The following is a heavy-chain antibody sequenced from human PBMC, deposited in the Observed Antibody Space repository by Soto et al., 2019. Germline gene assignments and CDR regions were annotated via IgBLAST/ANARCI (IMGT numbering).Heavy chain of an antibody. J-gene: IGHJ4*02. CDR1: GFTVDDYA. CDR3: AKDMKWMVMTTIHYIVS. V-gene: IGHV3-9*01. D-gene: IGHD2-21*02. CDR2: ISWNSETI. Sequence: PGGSLRLSCAAPGFTVDDYAMHWVRQAPGKGLEWVSGISWNSETIDYADSVKGRFTISRDNAKSSLFLQMNSLRPDDTALYYCAKDMKWMVMTTIHYIVSWGQGPLVNVPS.